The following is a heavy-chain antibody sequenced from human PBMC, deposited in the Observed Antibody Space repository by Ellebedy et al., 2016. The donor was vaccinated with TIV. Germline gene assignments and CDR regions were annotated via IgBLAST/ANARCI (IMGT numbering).Heavy chain of an antibody. CDR3: ASLVMDY. J-gene: IGHJ4*02. CDR1: GFTFSSYA. D-gene: IGHD2-21*01. Sequence: LSLTCAASGFTFSSYAMSWVRQAPGKGLEWVSAISGSGGSTYYADSVKGRFTISRDNSKNTLYLQMNSLTAEDTAVYYCASLVMDYWGQGTLVTVSS. CDR2: ISGSGGST. V-gene: IGHV3-23*01.